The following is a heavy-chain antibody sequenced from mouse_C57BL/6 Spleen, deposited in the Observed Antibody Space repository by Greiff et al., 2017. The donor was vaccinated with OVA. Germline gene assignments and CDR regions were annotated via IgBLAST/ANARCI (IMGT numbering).Heavy chain of an antibody. Sequence: QVQLQQPGAELVMPGASVKLSCKASGYTFTSYWMHWVKQRPGQGLEWIGEIDPSDSYTNYNQKFKGKYTLTVDKSSSTAYMQLSSLTSEDSAVYYCARRGGYGYFWYFDVWGTGTTVTVSS. V-gene: IGHV1-69*01. J-gene: IGHJ1*03. CDR3: ARRGGYGYFWYFDV. CDR2: IDPSDSYT. D-gene: IGHD2-2*01. CDR1: GYTFTSYW.